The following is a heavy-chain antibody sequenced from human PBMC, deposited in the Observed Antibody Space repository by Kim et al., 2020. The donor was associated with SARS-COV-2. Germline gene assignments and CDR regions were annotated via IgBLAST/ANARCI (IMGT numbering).Heavy chain of an antibody. V-gene: IGHV3-7*03. Sequence: GGSLRLSCAASGFTFSSYWMSWVRQAPGKGLEWVANIKQDGSEKYYVDSVKGRFTISRDNAKNSLYLQMNSLRAEDTAVYYCAREGYYDSIYYFDYWGQGTLVTVSS. CDR3: AREGYYDSIYYFDY. J-gene: IGHJ4*02. CDR1: GFTFSSYW. D-gene: IGHD3-22*01. CDR2: IKQDGSEK.